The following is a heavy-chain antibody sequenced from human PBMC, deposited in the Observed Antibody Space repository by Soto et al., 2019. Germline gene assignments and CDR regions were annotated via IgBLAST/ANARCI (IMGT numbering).Heavy chain of an antibody. CDR2: ISGSTSYI. J-gene: IGHJ6*03. V-gene: IGHV3-21*01. CDR1: VFSFSDYS. CDR3: ARDGAYCSGTGCRDYYHYMDV. Sequence: EVQLVESGGGLVKPGGSLRLSCAASVFSFSDYSMNWVRQAPGKGLEWVSSISGSTSYIYYADSLKGRFTVSRDNAEKSLYLQMNSLRAEDTAVYYCARDGAYCSGTGCRDYYHYMDVWGKGTTVTVSS. D-gene: IGHD2-2*01.